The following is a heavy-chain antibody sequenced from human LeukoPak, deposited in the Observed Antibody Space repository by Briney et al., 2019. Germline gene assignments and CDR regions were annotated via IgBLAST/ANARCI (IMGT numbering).Heavy chain of an antibody. Sequence: SETLSLTCTVSGGSISSSSYYWGWIRQPPGKGLEWIGSIYYSGSTYYNPSLKSRVTISVDTSKNQFSLKLSSVTAADTAVYYCARQGAGGGFDYWGQRTLVTVSS. CDR2: IYYSGST. J-gene: IGHJ4*02. CDR1: GGSISSSSYY. D-gene: IGHD3-16*01. CDR3: ARQGAGGGFDY. V-gene: IGHV4-39*01.